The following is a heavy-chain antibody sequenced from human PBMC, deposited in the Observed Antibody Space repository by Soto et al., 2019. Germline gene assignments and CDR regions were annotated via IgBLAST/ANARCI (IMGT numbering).Heavy chain of an antibody. CDR3: ALGMTGSNGYYWA. Sequence: VQLVQSGAEVKKPGSSVKVSCKPSGNTLNTDTVTWLRQAPGQGLEWMGRIIPVIGVGTYAQKFQDRVTITVDKSTTTVYMEVTSLTSEDTATYYCALGMTGSNGYYWAWGQGTQVTVS. D-gene: IGHD1-26*01. J-gene: IGHJ5*02. V-gene: IGHV1-69*02. CDR2: IIPVIGVG. CDR1: GNTLNTDT.